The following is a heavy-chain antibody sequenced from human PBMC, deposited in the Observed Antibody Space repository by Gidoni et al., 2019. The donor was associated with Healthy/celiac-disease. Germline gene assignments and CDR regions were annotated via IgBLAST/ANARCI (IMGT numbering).Heavy chain of an antibody. Sequence: QVHLVHPGADVKKPGPSLMVPGTASAGTCSSYAISWVRHAPGQGLEWMAGIVPMCGTEKCARNYQGRGPNTRDKSTSKAYMEQSSLRSGDAAVDYCAGFSSGWYGESNWFDPWGQGTLVTVSS. J-gene: IGHJ5*02. CDR1: AGTCSSYA. CDR2: IVPMCGTE. CDR3: AGFSSGWYGESNWFDP. V-gene: IGHV1-69*06. D-gene: IGHD6-13*01.